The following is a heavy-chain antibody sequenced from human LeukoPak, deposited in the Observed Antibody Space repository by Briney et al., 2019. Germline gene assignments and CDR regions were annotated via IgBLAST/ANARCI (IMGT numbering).Heavy chain of an antibody. Sequence: PGGSLRLSCAASGFTFSSYGMHWVRQAPGKGLEWVAFIRYDGSNKYYADSVKGRFTISRDNSKNTLYLQMNSLRAEDTAVYYCAKDGYYYGSGGQDGPYFDYWGQGTLVTVSS. CDR3: AKDGYYYGSGGQDGPYFDY. D-gene: IGHD3-10*01. J-gene: IGHJ4*02. CDR2: IRYDGSNK. CDR1: GFTFSSYG. V-gene: IGHV3-30*02.